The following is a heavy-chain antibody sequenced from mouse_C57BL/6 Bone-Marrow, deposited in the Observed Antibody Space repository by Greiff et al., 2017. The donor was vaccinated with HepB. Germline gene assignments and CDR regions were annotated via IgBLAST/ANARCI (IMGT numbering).Heavy chain of an antibody. D-gene: IGHD2-5*01. J-gene: IGHJ3*01. CDR3: ARSRGYSNPFAY. V-gene: IGHV1-81*01. Sequence: VQLVESGAELARPGASVKLSCKASGYTFTSYGISWVKQRTGQGLEWIGEIYPRSGNTYYNEKFKGKATLTADKSSSTAYMELRSLTSEDSAVYFCARSRGYSNPFAYWGQGTLVTVSA. CDR1: GYTFTSYG. CDR2: IYPRSGNT.